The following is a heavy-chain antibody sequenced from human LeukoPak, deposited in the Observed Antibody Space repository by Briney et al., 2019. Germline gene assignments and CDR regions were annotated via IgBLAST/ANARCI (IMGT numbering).Heavy chain of an antibody. D-gene: IGHD2-15*01. Sequence: ASVKVSCKASGYTFTGYYMHWVRQAPGQELEWMGWINPNSGGTNYAQKFQGRVTMTRDTSISTAYMELSRLRSDDTAVYYCARDLGYCSGGSCYEFDYWGQGTLVTVSS. CDR2: INPNSGGT. V-gene: IGHV1-2*02. J-gene: IGHJ4*02. CDR3: ARDLGYCSGGSCYEFDY. CDR1: GYTFTGYY.